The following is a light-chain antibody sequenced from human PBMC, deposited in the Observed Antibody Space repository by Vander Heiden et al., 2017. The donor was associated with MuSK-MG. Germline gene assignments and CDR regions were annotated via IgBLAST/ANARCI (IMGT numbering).Light chain of an antibody. Sequence: SSVLTQPPSVSVAPGETATITCGGDDIGSESVHWYQQKSGQAPVLVVYDDGDRPSGIPERFSGSNSGNTATLTISRVEAGDEADYYCQVWDIISEQRLVFGGGTKLTVL. CDR3: QVWDIISEQRLV. J-gene: IGLJ2*01. V-gene: IGLV3-21*02. CDR1: DIGSES. CDR2: DDG.